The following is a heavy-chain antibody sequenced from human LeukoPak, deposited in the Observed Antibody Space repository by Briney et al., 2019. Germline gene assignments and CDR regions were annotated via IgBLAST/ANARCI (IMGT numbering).Heavy chain of an antibody. V-gene: IGHV4-59*01. CDR3: ATGRYSSSWHAGYHFDY. CDR1: GGSISSYY. D-gene: IGHD6-13*01. Sequence: KPSETLSLTCTVSGGSISSYYWSWIRQPPGKGLEWIGYIYYSGSTNYNPSLKSRVTISVDTSKSQFSLKLSSVPAADTAVYYCATGRYSSSWHAGYHFDYWGQGTLVTVSS. J-gene: IGHJ4*02. CDR2: IYYSGST.